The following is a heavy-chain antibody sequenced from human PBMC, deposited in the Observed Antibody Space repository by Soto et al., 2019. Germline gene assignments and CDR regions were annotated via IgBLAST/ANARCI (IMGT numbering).Heavy chain of an antibody. D-gene: IGHD5-18*01. CDR3: ARVWNGRIQLWPTYFDY. J-gene: IGHJ4*02. CDR2: INHSGST. Sequence: SETLSLTCAVYGGSFSGYYWSWIRQPPGKGLEWIGEINHSGSTNYNPSLKSRVTISVDTSKNQFSLKLSSVTAADTAVYYCARVWNGRIQLWPTYFDYWGQGTLVTVSS. V-gene: IGHV4-34*01. CDR1: GGSFSGYY.